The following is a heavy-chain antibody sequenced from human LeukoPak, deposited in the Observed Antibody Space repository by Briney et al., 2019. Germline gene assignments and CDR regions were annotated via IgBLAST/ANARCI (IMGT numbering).Heavy chain of an antibody. D-gene: IGHD2-15*01. V-gene: IGHV4-59*01. J-gene: IGHJ4*02. CDR1: GGSISSYY. CDR2: IYYSGST. Sequence: SETLSLTCTVSGGSISSYYWSWIRQPPGKGLEWIGYIYYSGSTNYNPSLKSRVTISVDTSKNQFSLKLSSVTAADTAVYYCARYCGGGSCYDYWGQGTLVTVSS. CDR3: ARYCGGGSCYDY.